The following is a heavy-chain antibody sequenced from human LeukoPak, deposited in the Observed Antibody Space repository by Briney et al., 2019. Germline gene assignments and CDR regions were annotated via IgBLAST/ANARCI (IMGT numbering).Heavy chain of an antibody. Sequence: SENLSLNCAVSGYSISSYYWSWLRQPPGKGLEWIGYIYYSGSTNYNPSLKSRVTISVDTSKNKFSLKLSSVTAADTAVYYCARETGTTYWFDPWGQGTLVTVSS. CDR3: ARETGTTYWFDP. J-gene: IGHJ5*02. CDR1: GYSISSYY. CDR2: IYYSGST. D-gene: IGHD1-1*01. V-gene: IGHV4-59*01.